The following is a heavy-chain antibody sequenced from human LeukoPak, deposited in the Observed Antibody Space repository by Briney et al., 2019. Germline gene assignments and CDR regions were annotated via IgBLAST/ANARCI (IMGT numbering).Heavy chain of an antibody. V-gene: IGHV4-4*02. J-gene: IGHJ4*02. Sequence: SETLSLTCGVSGGSISNTNWWSWVRQPPGKGLEWIGEIHHTGEINYHPSLKSRVTISLDKSKNHFSLKLTSVTAADTAIYYCARGKQQLVPPFDYWGQGALVTVSS. D-gene: IGHD6-13*01. CDR1: GGSISNTNW. CDR3: ARGKQQLVPPFDY. CDR2: IHHTGEI.